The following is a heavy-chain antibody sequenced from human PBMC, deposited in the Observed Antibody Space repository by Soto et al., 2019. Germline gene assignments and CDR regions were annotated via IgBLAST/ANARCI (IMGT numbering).Heavy chain of an antibody. CDR2: IYYSGST. CDR1: GGSISSSSYY. V-gene: IGHV4-39*07. Sequence: PSETLSLTCTVSGGSISSSSYYWGWIRQPPGKGLEWIGSIYYSGSTYYNPSLKSRVTISVDTSKNQFSLKLSSVTAADTAVYYCARSTFSSPLDYWGQGTLVTVSS. CDR3: ARSTFSSPLDY. D-gene: IGHD6-13*01. J-gene: IGHJ4*02.